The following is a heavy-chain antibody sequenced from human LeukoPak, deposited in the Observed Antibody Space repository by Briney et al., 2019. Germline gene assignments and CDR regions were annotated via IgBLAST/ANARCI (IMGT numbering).Heavy chain of an antibody. CDR1: GDSISSRSYY. D-gene: IGHD4-17*01. J-gene: IGHJ4*02. Sequence: SETLSLLRTPSGDSISSRSYYWGWIRQPPGKGLQWLGSIYYSGSTHSNPSLKSRVSISVYTSKNQFSLKLTSVTAADTAVYYCATPAGPFGDYDYWGQGTLVTVSS. CDR2: IYYSGST. CDR3: ATPAGPFGDYDY. V-gene: IGHV4-39*01.